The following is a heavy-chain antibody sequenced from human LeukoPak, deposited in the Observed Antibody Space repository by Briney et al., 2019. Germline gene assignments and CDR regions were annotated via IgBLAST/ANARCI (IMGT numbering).Heavy chain of an antibody. CDR1: GGSISGFEYY. V-gene: IGHV4-61*08. J-gene: IGHJ5*02. D-gene: IGHD6-19*01. CDR3: AGHLAVAGTLNWFDP. Sequence: PSETLSLTCTVSGGSISGFEYYWGWIRQPPGKGLEWIGCIYYSGSTNYNPSLKSRVTISVDTSKNQFSLKLSSVTAADTAVYYCAGHLAVAGTLNWFDPWGQGTLVTVSS. CDR2: IYYSGST.